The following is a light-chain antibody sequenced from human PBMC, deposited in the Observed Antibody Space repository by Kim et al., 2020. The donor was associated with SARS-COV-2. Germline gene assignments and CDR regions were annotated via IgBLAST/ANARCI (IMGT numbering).Light chain of an antibody. J-gene: IGLJ2*01. CDR2: DVS. V-gene: IGLV2-14*03. CDR3: SSYTSSSTLV. Sequence: GQSITISTARTSRVVGSYNYSSWYQQPPGKAPKLMIYDVSNRPSGVSSRFSGSKSGNAASLTISGHQADDEVDYYCSSYTSSSTLVFGGGTQLTVL. CDR1: SRVVGSYNY.